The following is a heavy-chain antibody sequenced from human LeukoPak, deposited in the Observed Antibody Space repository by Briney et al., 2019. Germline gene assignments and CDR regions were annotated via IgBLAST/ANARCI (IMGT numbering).Heavy chain of an antibody. CDR3: ARDSDYYDSSGYPNWFDP. CDR1: GGSISSYY. CDR2: IYYSGST. J-gene: IGHJ5*02. D-gene: IGHD3-22*01. V-gene: IGHV4-59*01. Sequence: PSETLSLTCTVSGGSISSYYWSWIQQPPGKGLEWIGYIYYSGSTNYNPSLKSRVTISVDTSKNQFSLKLSSVTAADTAVYYCARDSDYYDSSGYPNWFDPWGQGTLVTVSS.